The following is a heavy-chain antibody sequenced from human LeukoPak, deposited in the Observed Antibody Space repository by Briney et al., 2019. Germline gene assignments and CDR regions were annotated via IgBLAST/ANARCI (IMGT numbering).Heavy chain of an antibody. Sequence: GGSLRLSCAASGFTFSSYWMHWVRQAPGKGLVWVSRINSDGSSTSYADSVKGRFTISRDNAKNTLYLQMNSLRAEDTAVYYCARGGSGWYVGGSFDYWGQGTLVTVSS. V-gene: IGHV3-74*01. CDR1: GFTFSSYW. CDR2: INSDGSST. D-gene: IGHD6-19*01. J-gene: IGHJ4*02. CDR3: ARGGSGWYVGGSFDY.